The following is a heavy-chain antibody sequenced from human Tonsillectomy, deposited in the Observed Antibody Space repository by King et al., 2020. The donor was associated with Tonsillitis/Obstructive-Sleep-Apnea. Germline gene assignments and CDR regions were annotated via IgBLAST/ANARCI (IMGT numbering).Heavy chain of an antibody. CDR2: TYYSGST. CDR3: ARHVRRDGYNSDY. CDR1: GGSISSSSYY. D-gene: IGHD5-24*01. V-gene: IGHV4-39*01. J-gene: IGHJ4*02. Sequence: QLQESGPGLVKPSETLSLTCTVSGGSISSSSYYWGWIRQPPGKGLEWIGSTYYSGSTYYNPSLKSRVTISVDTSKNQFSLKLSSVTAADTAVYYCARHVRRDGYNSDYWGQGTLVTVSS.